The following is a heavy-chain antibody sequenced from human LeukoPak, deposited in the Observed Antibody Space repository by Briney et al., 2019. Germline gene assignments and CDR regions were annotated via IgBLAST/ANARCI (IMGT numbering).Heavy chain of an antibody. V-gene: IGHV4-4*07. J-gene: IGHJ4*02. CDR1: GGSISSCY. CDR2: IYTSGST. Sequence: SETLSLTCTVSGGSISSCYWSWIRQPAGKGLEWIGRIYTSGSTNYNPSLKSRVTISVDKSKNQFSLKLSSVTAADTAVYYCARGLDYYDSSGYRLPALGYWGQGTLVTVSS. D-gene: IGHD3-22*01. CDR3: ARGLDYYDSSGYRLPALGY.